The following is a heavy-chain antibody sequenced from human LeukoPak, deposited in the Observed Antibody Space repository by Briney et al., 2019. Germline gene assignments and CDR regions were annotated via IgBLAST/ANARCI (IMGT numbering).Heavy chain of an antibody. CDR2: FDRKNGDT. CDR1: GFTLADLS. Sequence: ASVKVSCKVSGFTLADLSMHWVRQAPGKGLERVGGFDRKNGDTIYAQRFRGRVTLTEDTSTGTAYMDLSSLSADDTAVYYCATGVFCATTTCPGYQHYYYFMDVWGKGTTVTVSS. J-gene: IGHJ6*03. CDR3: ATGVFCATTTCPGYQHYYYFMDV. D-gene: IGHD2-2*01. V-gene: IGHV1-24*01.